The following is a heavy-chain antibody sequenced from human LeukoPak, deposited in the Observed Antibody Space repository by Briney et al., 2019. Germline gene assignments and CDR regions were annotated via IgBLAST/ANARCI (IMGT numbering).Heavy chain of an antibody. CDR1: GGSISRYY. CDR2: IYYSGST. V-gene: IGHV4-59*01. CDR3: ARVKIQAFDI. Sequence: PSETLSLTCTVSGGSISRYYWSWIRQPPGKGLEWIGYIYYSGSTNYNPSLKSRVTISVDTSKNQFSLKLSSVTAADTAVYYCARVKIQAFDIWGQGTMVTVSS. J-gene: IGHJ3*02.